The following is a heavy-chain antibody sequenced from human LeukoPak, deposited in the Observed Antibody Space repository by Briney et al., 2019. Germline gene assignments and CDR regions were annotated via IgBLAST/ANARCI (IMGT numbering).Heavy chain of an antibody. J-gene: IGHJ4*02. CDR1: GFTFTSSA. CDR2: IVVGSGNT. V-gene: IGHV1-58*01. Sequence: ASVKVSCKASGFTFTSSAVQWVRQARGQRLEWIGWIVVGSGNTNYAQKFQERVTITGDMSTSTAYMELSSLRSEDTAVYYCAASPDYYDSSGYSYYFDYWGQGTLVTVSS. CDR3: AASPDYYDSSGYSYYFDY. D-gene: IGHD3-22*01.